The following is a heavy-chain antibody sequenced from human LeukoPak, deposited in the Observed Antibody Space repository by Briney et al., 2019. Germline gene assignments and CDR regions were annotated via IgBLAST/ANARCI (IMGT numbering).Heavy chain of an antibody. Sequence: GGSLRLSCAAPGFTVSSNYMSSVRQAPGKGLERVSVIYSGGSTYYADSVKGSFTISRDNSKNPLYLQMNSLRAEDTAVYYCARDPQYWGRGAFDIWGQGTMVTVSS. V-gene: IGHV3-66*01. CDR2: IYSGGST. CDR1: GFTVSSNY. D-gene: IGHD3-16*01. CDR3: ARDPQYWGRGAFDI. J-gene: IGHJ3*02.